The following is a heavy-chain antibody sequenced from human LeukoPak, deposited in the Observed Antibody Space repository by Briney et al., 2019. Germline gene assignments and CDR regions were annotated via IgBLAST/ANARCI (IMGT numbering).Heavy chain of an antibody. Sequence: SETLSLTCAVYGGSFSGYYWSWIRQPPGKGLEWIGEINHSGSTNYNPSLKSRVTISVDTSKNQFSLKLSSVTAADTAVYYCASQSVNFDWLGYYFDYWGQGTLVTVSS. D-gene: IGHD3-9*01. V-gene: IGHV4-34*01. CDR3: ASQSVNFDWLGYYFDY. CDR1: GGSFSGYY. J-gene: IGHJ4*02. CDR2: INHSGST.